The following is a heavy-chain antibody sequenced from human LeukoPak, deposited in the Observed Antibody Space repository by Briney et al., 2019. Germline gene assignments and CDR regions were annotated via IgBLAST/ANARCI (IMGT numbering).Heavy chain of an antibody. Sequence: PGGSLRLSCAASGFTFSSYWMSWVRQAPGKGLEWVANIKQDGSEKYYVDSVKGRFTISRDNAKNSLYLQMNSLRAEDTAVYHCARDTYFGVVITPYFDYWGQGTLVTVSS. CDR2: IKQDGSEK. CDR1: GFTFSSYW. V-gene: IGHV3-7*01. J-gene: IGHJ4*02. CDR3: ARDTYFGVVITPYFDY. D-gene: IGHD3-3*01.